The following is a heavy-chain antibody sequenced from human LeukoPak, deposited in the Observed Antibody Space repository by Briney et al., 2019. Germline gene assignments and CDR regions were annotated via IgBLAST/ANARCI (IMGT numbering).Heavy chain of an antibody. CDR2: IYYSGST. CDR1: GGSISSYY. Sequence: SETLSLTCTVSGGSISSYYWSWIRQPPGKGPEWIGYIYYSGSTNYNPSLKSRVTISVDTSKNQFSLKLSSVTAADTAVYYCAGDRYGGNNWFDPWGQGTLVTVSS. V-gene: IGHV4-59*01. CDR3: AGDRYGGNNWFDP. D-gene: IGHD4-23*01. J-gene: IGHJ5*02.